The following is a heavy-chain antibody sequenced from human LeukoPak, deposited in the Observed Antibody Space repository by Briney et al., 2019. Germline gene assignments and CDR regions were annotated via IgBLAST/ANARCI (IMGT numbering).Heavy chain of an antibody. CDR3: ARDPTYGSGSYWAGYFDL. Sequence: SETLSLTRTVSDGSISSSSYYWGWIRQPPGKGLEWIGSIYYSGSTYYNPSLKSRVTISIDPAKNQFSLMLTSVTAADTAVYYCARDPTYGSGSYWAGYFDLWGRGNLVTVSS. V-gene: IGHV4-39*02. CDR1: DGSISSSSYY. CDR2: IYYSGST. D-gene: IGHD3-10*01. J-gene: IGHJ2*01.